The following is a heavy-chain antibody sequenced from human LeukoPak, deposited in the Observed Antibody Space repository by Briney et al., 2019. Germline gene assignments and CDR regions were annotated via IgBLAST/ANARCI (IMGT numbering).Heavy chain of an antibody. CDR2: ISDNGGST. D-gene: IGHD2-15*01. Sequence: GGSLRLSCAASGFTFSNYAMHWARQAPGKGLEYVSAISDNGGSTYYANSVKGRFNISRDNSKNTLYLQMGSLRAEDMAIYYCARSAGRFGSGGSCYDYWGQGTLVTVSS. CDR1: GFTFSNYA. CDR3: ARSAGRFGSGGSCYDY. J-gene: IGHJ4*02. V-gene: IGHV3-64*01.